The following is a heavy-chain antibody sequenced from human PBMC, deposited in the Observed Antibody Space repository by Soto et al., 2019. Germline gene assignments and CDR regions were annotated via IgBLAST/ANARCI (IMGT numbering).Heavy chain of an antibody. CDR1: GFTFSSYS. J-gene: IGHJ4*02. CDR3: ARDDGGSGWSNDY. V-gene: IGHV3-21*01. CDR2: ISSSSSYI. D-gene: IGHD6-19*01. Sequence: EVQLVESGGGLVKPGGSLRLSCAASGFTFSSYSMNWVRQAPGKGLGWVSSISSSSSYIYYADSVKGRFTISRDNAKNSLYLQMNSLRAEDTAVYYCARDDGGSGWSNDYWGQGTLVTVSS.